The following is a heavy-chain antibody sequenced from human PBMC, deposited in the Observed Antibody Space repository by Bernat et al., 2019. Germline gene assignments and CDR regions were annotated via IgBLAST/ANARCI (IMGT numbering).Heavy chain of an antibody. Sequence: EVQLVESGGGLVQPGGSLRLSCAASGFTFSRYSMAWVRQAPGKGLEWVSRSSESGDRTDYADSVEGRFTSSRDNSKNTLYLQMNSLRAEDTAVYYCAKEECSGGACYATDYWGQGTLVTVSS. V-gene: IGHV3-23*04. J-gene: IGHJ4*02. CDR3: AKEECSGGACYATDY. D-gene: IGHD2-15*01. CDR1: GFTFSRYS. CDR2: SSESGDRT.